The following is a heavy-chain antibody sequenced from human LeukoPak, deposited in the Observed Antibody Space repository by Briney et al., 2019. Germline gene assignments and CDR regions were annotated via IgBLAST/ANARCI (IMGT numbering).Heavy chain of an antibody. J-gene: IGHJ5*02. CDR3: ARVYSDKP. CDR2: INHSGST. V-gene: IGHV4-34*01. D-gene: IGHD2-8*01. Sequence: RASETLSLTCAVYGGSFSGYYWSWIRQPPGKGLEWIGEINHSGSTNYNPSLKSRVTISVDTSKNQFSLKLSSVTAADTAVYYCARVYSDKPWGQGTLVTVSS. CDR1: GGSFSGYY.